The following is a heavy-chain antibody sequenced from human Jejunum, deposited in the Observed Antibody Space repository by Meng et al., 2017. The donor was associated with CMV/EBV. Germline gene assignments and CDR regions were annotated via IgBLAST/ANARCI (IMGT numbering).Heavy chain of an antibody. CDR2: VSSYNNNT. CDR3: ARKQWEPDY. D-gene: IGHD1-26*01. J-gene: IGHJ4*02. V-gene: IGHV1-18*04. CDR1: GYDFSDYG. Sequence: KVSCKPAGYDFSDYGLTWVRQEPGQGLEWIGWVSSYNNNTKYGPKFEGRVTMTADASTTTAHLELRGLRSDDTAVYYCARKQWEPDYWGQGTLVTVSS.